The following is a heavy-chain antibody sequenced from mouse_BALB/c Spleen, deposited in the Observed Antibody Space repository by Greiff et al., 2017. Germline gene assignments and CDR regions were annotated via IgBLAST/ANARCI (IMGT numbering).Heavy chain of an antibody. CDR1: GFSLTSYG. D-gene: IGHD1-2*01. Sequence: VQLQQSGPGLVQPSQSLSITCTVSGFSLTSYGVHWVRQSPGKGLEWLGVIWSGGSTDYNAAFISRLSISKDNSKSQVFFKMNSLQANDTAIYFCARNELLRLRGEFAYWGQGTLVTVSA. J-gene: IGHJ3*01. CDR3: ARNELLRLRGEFAY. CDR2: IWSGGST. V-gene: IGHV2-2*02.